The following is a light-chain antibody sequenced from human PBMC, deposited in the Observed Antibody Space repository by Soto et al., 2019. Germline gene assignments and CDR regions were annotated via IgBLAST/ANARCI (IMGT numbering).Light chain of an antibody. Sequence: AIQMTQSPSSLSASVGDRVTITCRASQGIRNDLGWYQQKPGKAPKLLIYAASSLQSGVPSRFSGSGTGTDFTLTISSLQPEDFATYYCLHDYNYPWTFGQGTKVEIK. V-gene: IGKV1-6*01. CDR3: LHDYNYPWT. CDR2: AAS. J-gene: IGKJ1*01. CDR1: QGIRND.